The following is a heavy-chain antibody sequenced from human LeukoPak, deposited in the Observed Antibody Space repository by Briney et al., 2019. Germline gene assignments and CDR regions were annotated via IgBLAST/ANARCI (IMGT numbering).Heavy chain of an antibody. CDR3: ARDSGYNAFDY. CDR1: GFLFSNSW. CDR2: INKDGRAI. Sequence: PGGSLRLSCADSGFLFSNSWMAWVRQAPGRGLEWLANINKDGRAITCVDSVKGRFTISRDNAKNSLYLQMNSLRAEDTAMYYCARDSGYNAFDYWGQGTLVTVSS. J-gene: IGHJ4*02. D-gene: IGHD5-12*01. V-gene: IGHV3-7*05.